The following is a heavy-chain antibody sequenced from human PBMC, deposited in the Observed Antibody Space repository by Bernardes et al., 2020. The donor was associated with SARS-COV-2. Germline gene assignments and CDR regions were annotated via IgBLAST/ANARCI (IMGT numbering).Heavy chain of an antibody. CDR1: GYTFTGYY. J-gene: IGHJ5*02. CDR3: ARGFLYCSSTSCYANWFDP. V-gene: IGHV1-2*02. D-gene: IGHD2-2*01. CDR2: INPNSGGT. Sequence: ASVKVSCKASGYTFTGYYMHWVRQAPGQGLEWMGWINPNSGGTNYAQKFQGRVTMTRDTSISTAYMELSRLRSDDTAVYYCARGFLYCSSTSCYANWFDPWDQGTLVSVSS.